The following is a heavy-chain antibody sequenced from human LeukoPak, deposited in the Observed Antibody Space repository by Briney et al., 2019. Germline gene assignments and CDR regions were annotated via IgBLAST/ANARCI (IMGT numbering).Heavy chain of an antibody. CDR3: ARDRPDRPYYDFWSGYTLGRAFDI. D-gene: IGHD3-3*01. Sequence: PGRSLRLSCAASGFTFSSYAMHWVRQAPGKGLEWVAVISYDGSNKYYADSVKVRFTISRDNSKNTLYLQMNSLRAEDTAVYYCARDRPDRPYYDFWSGYTLGRAFDIWGQGTMVTVSS. V-gene: IGHV3-30-3*01. J-gene: IGHJ3*02. CDR1: GFTFSSYA. CDR2: ISYDGSNK.